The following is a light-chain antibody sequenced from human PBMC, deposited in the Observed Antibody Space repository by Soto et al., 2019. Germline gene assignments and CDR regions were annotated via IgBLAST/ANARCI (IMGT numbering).Light chain of an antibody. CDR3: SSYTSDFTLV. CDR1: FSDVGAYNF. Sequence: QSALTQPASVSGSPGQSITFSCTGTFSDVGAYNFVSWYQQLPGKAPKLMISEVSNRPSGVSNRFSGSKSGNTASLTISGLQPEDEADYYCSSYTSDFTLVLGGGTKVTVL. J-gene: IGLJ3*02. V-gene: IGLV2-14*01. CDR2: EVS.